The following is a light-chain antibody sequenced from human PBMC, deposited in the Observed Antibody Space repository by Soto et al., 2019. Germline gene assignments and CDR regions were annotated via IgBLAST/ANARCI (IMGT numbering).Light chain of an antibody. CDR2: DAS. V-gene: IGKV3-11*01. Sequence: LTKPTATLSVSPGERATLSCRAPQNILRNLAWYQHKPGQPPRLLIYDASNRATGIPARFSGSGSGTDFTLTICRLEPDDFALYYCQPRRNSPTKIPFGQGTRLEIK. J-gene: IGKJ5*01. CDR1: QNILRN. CDR3: QPRRNSPTKIP.